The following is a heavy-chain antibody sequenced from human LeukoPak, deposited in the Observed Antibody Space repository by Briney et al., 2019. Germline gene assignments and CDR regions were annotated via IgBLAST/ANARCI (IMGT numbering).Heavy chain of an antibody. CDR2: TRYDGSNK. CDR1: GFTFSSYG. D-gene: IGHD1-26*01. V-gene: IGHV3-30*02. CDR3: ARGSAIVGATMEFVY. Sequence: GGSLRLSCAASGFTFSSYGMYWVRQAPGKGLEWVAFTRYDGSNKYYADSVKGRFTISRDNAKNSLYLQMNSLRAEDTAVYYCARGSAIVGATMEFVYWGQGTLVTVSS. J-gene: IGHJ4*02.